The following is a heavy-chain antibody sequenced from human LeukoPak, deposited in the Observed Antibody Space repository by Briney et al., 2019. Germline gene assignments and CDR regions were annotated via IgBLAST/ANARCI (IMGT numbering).Heavy chain of an antibody. CDR2: ISGSGGRT. V-gene: IGHV3-23*01. J-gene: IGHJ4*02. D-gene: IGHD2-21*01. Sequence: GGSLRLSCAASGFTFSSYAMSWVRQAPGKGLEWVSAISGSGGRTYYADCVKGRFTISRDNSKNTLYLQMNSLRAEDTAVYYCAKFLPTHIVVANYYFDYWGQGTLVTVSS. CDR1: GFTFSSYA. CDR3: AKFLPTHIVVANYYFDY.